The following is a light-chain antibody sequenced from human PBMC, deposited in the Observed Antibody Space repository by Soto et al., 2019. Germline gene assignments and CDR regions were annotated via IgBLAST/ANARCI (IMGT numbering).Light chain of an antibody. CDR2: SHN. CDR1: FSNIGSNT. Sequence: QLVLTQPPSTSGAPGQRITISCSGSFSNIGSNTVHWYQQLPGAAPKLLIYSHNQRPSGVPDRFSGSKSGSSASLAISGLQSEDEAHYYCASWDDGLSVGVFGGGTKLTVL. J-gene: IGLJ3*02. V-gene: IGLV1-44*01. CDR3: ASWDDGLSVGV.